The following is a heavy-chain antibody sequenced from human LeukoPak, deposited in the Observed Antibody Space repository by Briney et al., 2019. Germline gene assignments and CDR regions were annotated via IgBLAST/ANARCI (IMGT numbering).Heavy chain of an antibody. J-gene: IGHJ5*02. Sequence: PSHTLSLTCTVSGGSISSGGYYWSWIRQHPAKGPQWIGYIYYSGSTYYNPSLKSRVTISVDTSNNQFSLKLSSVTAADTAVYYCVRVMGGSHGWFDPWGQGTLVTVSS. V-gene: IGHV4-31*03. CDR2: IYYSGST. CDR3: VRVMGGSHGWFDP. CDR1: GGSISSGGYY. D-gene: IGHD1-26*01.